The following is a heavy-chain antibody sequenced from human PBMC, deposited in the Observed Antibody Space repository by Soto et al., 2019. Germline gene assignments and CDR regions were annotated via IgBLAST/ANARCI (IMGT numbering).Heavy chain of an antibody. CDR3: ARLYNWNAQYFDY. CDR2: IDPSDSYT. V-gene: IGHV5-10-1*01. D-gene: IGHD1-20*01. CDR1: GYSSTSYW. Sequence: GESLKISCKGSGYSSTSYWISWVRQMPGKGLEWMGRIDPSDSYTNYSPSFQGHVTISADKSISTAYLQWSSLKASDTAMYYCARLYNWNAQYFDYWGQGTLVTVSS. J-gene: IGHJ4*02.